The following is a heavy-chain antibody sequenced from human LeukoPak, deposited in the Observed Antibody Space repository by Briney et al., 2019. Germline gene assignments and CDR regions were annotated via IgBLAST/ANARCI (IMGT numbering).Heavy chain of an antibody. CDR2: IYYRGST. J-gene: IGHJ4*02. D-gene: IGHD6-13*01. CDR3: ARRFRPGNSSSWYIFDY. V-gene: IGHV4-59*08. Sequence: SETLSLTCTVSGGSISSNYWSWLRQPPGKGLEWIGYIYYRGSTNYNPSLKSRVTISVDTSKNQFSLKLGSVTAADTAIYYCARRFRPGNSSSWYIFDYWGQGTLVTVSS. CDR1: GGSISSNY.